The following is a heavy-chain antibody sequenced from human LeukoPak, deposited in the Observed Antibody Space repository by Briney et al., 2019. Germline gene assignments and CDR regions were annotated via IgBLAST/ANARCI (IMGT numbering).Heavy chain of an antibody. CDR3: AKGAKTGYSSGWYYPN. V-gene: IGHV3-33*06. D-gene: IGHD6-19*01. Sequence: GGSLRLSCAASGFTFSSYGMHWVRQAPGKGLEWVAVIWYDGSNKYYADSVKGRFTISRDNSKNTLYLQMNSLRAEDTAVSYCAKGAKTGYSSGWYYPNWGQGTLVTVSS. CDR2: IWYDGSNK. J-gene: IGHJ4*02. CDR1: GFTFSSYG.